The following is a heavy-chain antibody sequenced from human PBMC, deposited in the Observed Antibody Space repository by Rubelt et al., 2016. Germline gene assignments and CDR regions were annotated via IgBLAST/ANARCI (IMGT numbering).Heavy chain of an antibody. CDR3: STADSSSWYDATDT. V-gene: IGHV1-24*01. Sequence: QVQLVQSGAVLKKPGASVKVSCKVSGDTLSVFSIHWVRQAPGKGLEWMGGFDGEDGETDYAKNVQGRLIRTEDTSTDTAYMELSRLTSADTAVYYCSTADSSSWYDATDTWGQGTMVTVSS. D-gene: IGHD6-13*01. J-gene: IGHJ3*02. CDR1: GDTLSVFS. CDR2: FDGEDGET.